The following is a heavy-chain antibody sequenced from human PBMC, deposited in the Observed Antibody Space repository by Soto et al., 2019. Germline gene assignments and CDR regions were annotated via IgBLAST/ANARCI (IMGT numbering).Heavy chain of an antibody. D-gene: IGHD2-15*01. CDR3: ARDPRWSASASDY. CDR1: GGTFSSYA. V-gene: IGHV1-69*01. CDR2: IIPSFGTA. Sequence: QVQLVQSGAEVKKPGSSVKVSCKASGGTFSSYAISWVRQAPGQGLEWMGGIIPSFGTANYAQKFQGRVTRTADEPKSTANIEQSRLRSEKTDVYYCARDPRWSASASDYWGQGTIFTVSS. J-gene: IGHJ3*01.